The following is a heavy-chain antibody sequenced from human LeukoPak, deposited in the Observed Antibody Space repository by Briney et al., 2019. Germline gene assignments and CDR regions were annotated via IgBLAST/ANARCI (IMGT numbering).Heavy chain of an antibody. J-gene: IGHJ4*02. CDR1: GYSFTTYW. CDR3: ARLSSGWCFNY. D-gene: IGHD6-19*01. Sequence: GESLKISCKGSGYSFTTYWIGWVRQMPGKGLEWMGIVYPDDSDARYSPSFQGQVIISVDKSINTAFLQWSSLKASDTAMYYCARLSSGWCFNYWGQGTLVTVSS. V-gene: IGHV5-51*01. CDR2: VYPDDSDA.